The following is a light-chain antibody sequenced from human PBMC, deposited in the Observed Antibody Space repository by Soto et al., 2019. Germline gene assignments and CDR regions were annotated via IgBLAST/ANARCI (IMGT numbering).Light chain of an antibody. Sequence: QSVLTQPPSASGTPGQRVTISCSGSSSNIGSNTVNWYQQLPGTAPKLLIYGNNQRPSGVPDRFSGSKSGTSASLAISGLQSEDEADYYCAAWDDSLNGWVFGGGTKVTVL. CDR1: SSNIGSNT. CDR2: GNN. V-gene: IGLV1-44*01. J-gene: IGLJ3*02. CDR3: AAWDDSLNGWV.